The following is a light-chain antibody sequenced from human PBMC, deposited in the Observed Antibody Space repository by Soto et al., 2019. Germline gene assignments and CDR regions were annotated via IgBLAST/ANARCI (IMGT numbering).Light chain of an antibody. Sequence: QSALTQPASVSGSPGQSITISCTGTSSDIGGYTYVSWYQHHPGKAPKLMIYEVSNRPSGVSNRFSGSKSGNTASLPISGRQAEDEADYYCTSYTSSSTNDVFGTGTKLTVL. CDR3: TSYTSSSTNDV. CDR2: EVS. V-gene: IGLV2-14*01. J-gene: IGLJ1*01. CDR1: SSDIGGYTY.